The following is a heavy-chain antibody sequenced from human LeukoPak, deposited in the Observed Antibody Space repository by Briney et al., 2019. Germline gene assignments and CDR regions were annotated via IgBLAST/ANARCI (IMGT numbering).Heavy chain of an antibody. Sequence: PGGSLRLSCAASGFIFGTYGMHRVRQAPGKGLEWVAFIRSDGSDKCYAGSVMGRFTISRDNSKNTLYLQMNTLRAEDTAVYYCGKHDSSSDYWCRGTVPTVSS. V-gene: IGHV3-30*02. D-gene: IGHD3-22*01. CDR3: GKHDSSSDY. CDR2: IRSDGSDK. J-gene: IGHJ4*02. CDR1: GFIFGTYG.